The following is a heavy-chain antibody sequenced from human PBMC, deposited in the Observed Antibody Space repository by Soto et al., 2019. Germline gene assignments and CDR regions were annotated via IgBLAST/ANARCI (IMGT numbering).Heavy chain of an antibody. D-gene: IGHD5-12*01. CDR1: GVTGSSDT. Sequence: SVQVSGKKCGVTGSSDTISWVRQAPGQGLEWMGRIIPILGIANYAQKFQGRVTITADKSTSTAYMELSSLRAEDTAVYYCAKLAPPIDYWGQGTLVPVSP. CDR2: IIPILGIA. J-gene: IGHJ4*02. CDR3: AKLAPPIDY. V-gene: IGHV1-69*02.